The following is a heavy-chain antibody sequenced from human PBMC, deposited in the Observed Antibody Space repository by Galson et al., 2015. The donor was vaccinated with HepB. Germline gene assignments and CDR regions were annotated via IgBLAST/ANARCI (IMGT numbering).Heavy chain of an antibody. J-gene: IGHJ3*02. V-gene: IGHV1-2*04. CDR2: INPNSGGT. D-gene: IGHD2-15*01. Sequence: SVKVSCKASGYTFTGYYMHWVRQAPGQGLEWMGWINPNSGGTNYAQKFQGWVTMTRDTSISTAYMELSRLRSDDTAVYYCAREMGDIVVVVAATLGAFDIWGQGTMVTVSS. CDR3: AREMGDIVVVVAATLGAFDI. CDR1: GYTFTGYY.